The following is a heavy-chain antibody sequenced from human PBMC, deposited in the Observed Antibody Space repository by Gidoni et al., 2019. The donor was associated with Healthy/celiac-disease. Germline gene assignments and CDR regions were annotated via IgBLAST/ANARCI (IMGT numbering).Heavy chain of an antibody. V-gene: IGHV3-33*08. Sequence: QVQLVESGGGVVQPGRSLRLSCAASGFTFSSYGMHWVRQAPGKGLEWVAVIWYDGSNKYYADSVKGRFTISRDNSKNTLYLQMNSLRAEDTAVYYCARDRYSGYDLDFYFDYWGQGTLVTVSS. CDR2: IWYDGSNK. CDR1: GFTFSSYG. D-gene: IGHD5-12*01. CDR3: ARDRYSGYDLDFYFDY. J-gene: IGHJ4*02.